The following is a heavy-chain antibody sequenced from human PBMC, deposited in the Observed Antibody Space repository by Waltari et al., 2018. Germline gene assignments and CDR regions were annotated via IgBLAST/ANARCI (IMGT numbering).Heavy chain of an antibody. D-gene: IGHD3-10*01. J-gene: IGHJ6*03. CDR1: GDAISSKYY. CDR3: ARQTNGFFYMDV. Sequence: QVQLQESGPGLVKPSETLSVTCTVFGDAISSKYYWGWIRQPPGKGLEWITIMYHSGRTYYNPSLRSRVTISVDTSKNQSPLKLSSVTAADTAIYYCARQTNGFFYMDVWGKGTTVAISS. V-gene: IGHV4-38-2*02. CDR2: MYHSGRT.